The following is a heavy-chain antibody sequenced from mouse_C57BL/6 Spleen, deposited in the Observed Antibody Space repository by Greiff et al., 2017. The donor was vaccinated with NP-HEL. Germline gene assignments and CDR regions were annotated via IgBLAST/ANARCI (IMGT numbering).Heavy chain of an antibody. D-gene: IGHD2-4*01. CDR1: GYTFTSYW. CDR2: IDPSDSYT. V-gene: IGHV1-69*01. J-gene: IGHJ2*01. CDR3: ARGGDYEGNYFDY. Sequence: QVQLQQPGAELVMPGASVKLSCKASGYTFTSYWMHWVKQRPGQGLEWIGEIDPSDSYTNYNQKFKGKSTLTVDKSSSTAYMQPSSLTSEDSAVYYCARGGDYEGNYFDYWGQGTTLTVSS.